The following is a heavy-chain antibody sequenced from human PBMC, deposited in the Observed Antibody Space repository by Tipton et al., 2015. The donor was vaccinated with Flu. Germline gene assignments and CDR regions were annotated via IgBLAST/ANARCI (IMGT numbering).Heavy chain of an antibody. CDR2: IKTKTDGGTT. V-gene: IGHV3-15*01. CDR3: TTDGEYCSSTTCYAGGTDY. Sequence: SLRLSCIASGFTFSNYGMTWVRQAPGKGLEWVGRIKTKTDGGTTDYAAPVKGRFTISRDDSKNTLYLQMNSLKTEDTAVYYCTTDGEYCSSTTCYAGGTDYWCQGTLVTVSS. CDR1: GFTFSNYG. D-gene: IGHD2-2*01. J-gene: IGHJ4*02.